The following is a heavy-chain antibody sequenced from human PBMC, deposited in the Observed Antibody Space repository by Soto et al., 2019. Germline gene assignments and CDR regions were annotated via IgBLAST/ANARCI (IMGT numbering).Heavy chain of an antibody. CDR3: ARSTYSSSSGDYYYGMDV. J-gene: IGHJ6*02. V-gene: IGHV1-69*06. CDR1: GGTFSSYA. CDR2: IIPIFGTA. D-gene: IGHD6-6*01. Sequence: QVQLVQSGAEVKKPGSSVKVSCKASGGTFSSYAISWVRQAPGQGREWMGGIIPIFGTANYAQKFQGRVTITADKSTSTAYMELSSLRSEDTAVYYCARSTYSSSSGDYYYGMDVWGQGTTVTVSS.